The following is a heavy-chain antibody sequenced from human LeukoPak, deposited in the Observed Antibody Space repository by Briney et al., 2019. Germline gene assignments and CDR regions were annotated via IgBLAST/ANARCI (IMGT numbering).Heavy chain of an antibody. CDR3: AKGPSIVVVPAAMGNWFDP. CDR1: GFPFNHYA. CDR2: MSGSGGST. D-gene: IGHD2-2*01. Sequence: GGSLRLSCAASGFPFNHYAMSWVRQAPGKGLEWVSSMSGSGGSTYYADSVKGRFTISRDNSNNTLYLQMKSLRAEDTAVYYCAKGPSIVVVPAAMGNWFDPWGQGTLVTVSS. J-gene: IGHJ5*02. V-gene: IGHV3-23*01.